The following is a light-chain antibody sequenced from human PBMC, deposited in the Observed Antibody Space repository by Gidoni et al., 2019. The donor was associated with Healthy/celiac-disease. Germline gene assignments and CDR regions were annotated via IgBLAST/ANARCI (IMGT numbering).Light chain of an antibody. Sequence: SYELTQPPSVSVSPGQPASITCPGDKLGDKYACWYQQTPGQSPVLVIYQDSKRPSGIPERFSGSNSGNTATLTISGTQAMDEADYYCQAWDSSTHVVFGGGTKLTVL. V-gene: IGLV3-1*01. J-gene: IGLJ2*01. CDR2: QDS. CDR3: QAWDSSTHVV. CDR1: KLGDKY.